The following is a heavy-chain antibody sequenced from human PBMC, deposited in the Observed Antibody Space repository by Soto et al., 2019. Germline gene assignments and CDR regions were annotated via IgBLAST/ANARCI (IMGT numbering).Heavy chain of an antibody. CDR2: TSYDGSIK. CDR3: ASGLGARYYYGLHV. CDR1: GITFSNYGTYA. V-gene: IGHV3-30-3*01. Sequence: GGSLRLSCAASGITFSNYGTYAMHWFRQAPGKGLEWVAVTSYDGSIKYYADSVKGRLTISRDNSKTTLYLDMNSLRADDTAVYYCASGLGARYYYGLHVWGEGATVTVSS. J-gene: IGHJ6*04. D-gene: IGHD3-10*01.